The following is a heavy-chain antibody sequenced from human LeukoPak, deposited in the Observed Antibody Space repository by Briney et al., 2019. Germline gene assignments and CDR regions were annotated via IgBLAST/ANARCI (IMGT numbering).Heavy chain of an antibody. CDR1: GFSFINYA. CDR3: AKDPIDYAPAAPYYFDY. V-gene: IGHV3-23*01. CDR2: ISGGGVNI. D-gene: IGHD2-2*01. J-gene: IGHJ4*02. Sequence: ARSLRLSCAVSGFSFINYAMSWDRQAPGQGLELVSVISGGGVNIFYAESVKCRFTISRDDSKNTVYLQMNSLRAEDTAVYYCAKDPIDYAPAAPYYFDYWGQGTLVTVSS.